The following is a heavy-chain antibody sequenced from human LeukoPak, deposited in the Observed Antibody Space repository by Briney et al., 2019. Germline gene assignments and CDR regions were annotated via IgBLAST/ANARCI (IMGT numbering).Heavy chain of an antibody. D-gene: IGHD3-22*01. Sequence: ASVKVSCKASGYTFISYYMHWVRQAPGQGLEWMGIINLSGGSTGYAQKFQGRVTMTRDTSTSTVYMELSSLRSEDTAVYYCARDLDYYDSSGTLDYWGQGTLVTVSS. CDR2: INLSGGST. J-gene: IGHJ4*02. CDR1: GYTFISYY. V-gene: IGHV1-46*01. CDR3: ARDLDYYDSSGTLDY.